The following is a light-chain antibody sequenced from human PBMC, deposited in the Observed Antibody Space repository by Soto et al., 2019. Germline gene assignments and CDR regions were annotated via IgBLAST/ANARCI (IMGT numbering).Light chain of an antibody. CDR3: SSYTSTSTRL. Sequence: QSVLTQPASVSGSPGQSIAISCTGTSSDVGAYNYVSWYQQHPGKAPKLMIHDVSNRPSGISDRFSGSKSGNTASLTISGLQADDEADYYCSSYTSTSTRLFGGGTKLTVL. V-gene: IGLV2-14*01. CDR1: SSDVGAYNY. J-gene: IGLJ2*01. CDR2: DVS.